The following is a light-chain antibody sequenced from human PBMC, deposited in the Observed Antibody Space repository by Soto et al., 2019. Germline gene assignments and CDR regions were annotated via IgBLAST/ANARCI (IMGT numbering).Light chain of an antibody. Sequence: QSVLTQPPSASGTPWQRVTISCSGSSSNIGSHYVYWYQQLPGTAPKLLIYTNNQRPSGVPARFSGSRSGTSASLAISGLRSEDEADYYCAAWDASLSGRVFGGGTKVTVL. J-gene: IGLJ3*02. V-gene: IGLV1-47*01. CDR1: SSNIGSHY. CDR3: AAWDASLSGRV. CDR2: TNN.